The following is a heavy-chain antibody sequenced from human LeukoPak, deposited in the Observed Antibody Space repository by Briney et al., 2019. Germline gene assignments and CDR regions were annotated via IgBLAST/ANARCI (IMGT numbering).Heavy chain of an antibody. CDR1: GGSISSSSYY. Sequence: SETLSLTCTVSGGSISSSSYYWGWIRQPPGKGLEWGGSSYYSGSTYYNPSLKSRVTISVDTSKNQFSLKLSSVTAADTAVYYCARAPGRTYDSSGYYFNFDYWGQGTLVTVSS. J-gene: IGHJ4*02. D-gene: IGHD3-22*01. CDR2: SYYSGST. V-gene: IGHV4-39*01. CDR3: ARAPGRTYDSSGYYFNFDY.